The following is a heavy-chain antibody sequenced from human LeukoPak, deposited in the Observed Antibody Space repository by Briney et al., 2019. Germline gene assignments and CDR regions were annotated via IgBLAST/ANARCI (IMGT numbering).Heavy chain of an antibody. CDR1: GGSISSYY. Sequence: SETLSLTCTVSGGSISSYYWSWIRQPPGKGLEWIGYIYYSGSTNHNPSLKSRVTISVDTSKNQFSLKLSSVTAADTAVYYCAREERYGSSYDYWGQGTLVTVSS. J-gene: IGHJ4*02. V-gene: IGHV4-59*01. CDR3: AREERYGSSYDY. CDR2: IYYSGST. D-gene: IGHD3-10*01.